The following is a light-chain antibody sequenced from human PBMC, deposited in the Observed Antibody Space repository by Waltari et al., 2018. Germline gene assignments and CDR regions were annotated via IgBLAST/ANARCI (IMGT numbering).Light chain of an antibody. V-gene: IGKV3-11*01. CDR2: DAS. CDR1: QSFSSY. CDR3: QQRSNWLT. Sequence: EIVLTQSPATLSFSPGESATPSCRASQSFSSYLAWYQQKPGQAPRLLIYDASNRATGIPARFSGSGSGTDFTLTISSLEPEDFAVYYCQQRSNWLTFGGGTKVEIK. J-gene: IGKJ4*01.